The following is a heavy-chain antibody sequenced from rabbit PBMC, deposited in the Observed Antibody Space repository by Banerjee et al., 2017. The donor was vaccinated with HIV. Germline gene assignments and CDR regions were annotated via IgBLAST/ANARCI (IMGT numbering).Heavy chain of an antibody. Sequence: QQQLAESGGGLVKPEGSLTLTCTASGFSFSDKVVMCWVRQAPGKGLEWIACINAITGKAVYASWAKGRFTFSKTSSTTVTLQMTSLTAADTATYFCARDPGSRFNLWGPGTLVTVS. V-gene: IGHV1S45*01. CDR1: GFSFSDKVV. D-gene: IGHD4-2*01. CDR2: INAITGKA. CDR3: ARDPGSRFNL. J-gene: IGHJ4*01.